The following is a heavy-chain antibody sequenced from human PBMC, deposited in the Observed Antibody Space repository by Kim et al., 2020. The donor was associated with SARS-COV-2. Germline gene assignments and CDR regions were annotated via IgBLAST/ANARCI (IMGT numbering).Heavy chain of an antibody. D-gene: IGHD3-9*01. Sequence: SGPTLVNPTQTLTLTCTFSGFSLSPSGMCVSWIRQPPGKALEWLALIDWDDDKYYSTSLKTRLTISQDTSKNQVVLTMTNMDPVDTATYYCARITYDILTGYHYGMDVWGQGTTVTVSS. CDR1: GFSLSPSGMC. J-gene: IGHJ6*02. CDR2: IDWDDDK. CDR3: ARITYDILTGYHYGMDV. V-gene: IGHV2-70*01.